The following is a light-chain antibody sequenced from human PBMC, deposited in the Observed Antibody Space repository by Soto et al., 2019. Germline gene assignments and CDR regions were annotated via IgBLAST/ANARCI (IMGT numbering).Light chain of an antibody. Sequence: ATQMTQSPSSLSASVGDRVTITCRASQAIRSDVAWYQQKPGKAPKLLIYAASGLHSGVPSRFSSTGRCSVFTLTFFSLQPEDFATDYGLQDYNFPLTFGGGTKVEI. J-gene: IGKJ4*01. CDR1: QAIRSD. CDR2: AAS. CDR3: LQDYNFPLT. V-gene: IGKV1-6*01.